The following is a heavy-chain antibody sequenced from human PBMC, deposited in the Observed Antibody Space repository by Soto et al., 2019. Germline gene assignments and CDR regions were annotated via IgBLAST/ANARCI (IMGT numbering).Heavy chain of an antibody. Sequence: SETLSLTCTVSGGSISSSSYYWGWIRQPPGKGLEWIGSIYYSGSTYYNPSLKSRVTISVDTSKNQFSLKLSSVTAADTAVYYCATPASGHIDRTIFGVGSGAYYYGIDVWGQGTTVTISS. V-gene: IGHV4-39*01. CDR3: ATPASGHIDRTIFGVGSGAYYYGIDV. CDR2: IYYSGST. J-gene: IGHJ6*02. CDR1: GGSISSSSYY. D-gene: IGHD3-3*01.